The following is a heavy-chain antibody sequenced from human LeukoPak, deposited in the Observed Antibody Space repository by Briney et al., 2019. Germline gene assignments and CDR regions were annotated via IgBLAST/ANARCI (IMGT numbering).Heavy chain of an antibody. J-gene: IGHJ5*01. Sequence: SETLSLTCTVSGVSISDFYWSWIRQPPGEGLEWIGYIYHTGHSNYNPSLKGRVTMSVDTSKNHLSLNLTTVTAADSAVYYCARHCLGGTCYDSWGQGTLVTVSS. V-gene: IGHV4-59*08. CDR2: IYHTGHS. D-gene: IGHD2-15*01. CDR3: ARHCLGGTCYDS. CDR1: GVSISDFY.